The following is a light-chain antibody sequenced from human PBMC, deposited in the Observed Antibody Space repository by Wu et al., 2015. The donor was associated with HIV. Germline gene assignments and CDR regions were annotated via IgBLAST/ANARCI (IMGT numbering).Light chain of an antibody. J-gene: IGKJ1*01. CDR2: GAS. CDR1: QSVSSSY. CDR3: QHYGSSPRT. Sequence: EIVLTQSPGTLSLFPGERGTLPCRASQSVSSSYLAWYQQKPGQAPRLLIYGASSRATGIPDRFSGSGSGTDFTLTISRLEPEDFAVYYCQHYGSSPRTFGQGTKVEIK. V-gene: IGKV3-20*01.